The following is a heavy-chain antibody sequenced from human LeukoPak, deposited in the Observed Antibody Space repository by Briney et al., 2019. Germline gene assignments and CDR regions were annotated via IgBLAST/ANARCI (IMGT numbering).Heavy chain of an antibody. D-gene: IGHD4-17*01. CDR3: ARTPATTWTNHFDY. V-gene: IGHV4-59*01. Sequence: SETLSLTCTVSGGSISTYYWNWIRQSPGKGLEWIGYMYYSGSTNYNPSLKSRVTISVDTSKNESSLKLSSVAAADTAVYYCARTPATTWTNHFDYWGQGTLVTVSS. CDR2: MYYSGST. CDR1: GGSISTYY. J-gene: IGHJ4*02.